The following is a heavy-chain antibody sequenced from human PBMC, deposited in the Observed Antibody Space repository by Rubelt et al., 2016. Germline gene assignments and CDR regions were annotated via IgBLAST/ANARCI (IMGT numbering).Heavy chain of an antibody. Sequence: QVQLQQWGAGLLKPSETLSLTCAVYGGSFSGYYWSWIRQPPGKGLEWIGAINHSGSTNYNPSLKSRVTISVDTSKNQFSLKLSSVTAADTAVYYCARRFEYSSSWYGDYYFDSWGQGTLVTVSS. CDR1: GGSFSGYY. J-gene: IGHJ4*02. CDR3: ARRFEYSSSWYGDYYFDS. CDR2: INHSGST. V-gene: IGHV4-34*01. D-gene: IGHD6-13*01.